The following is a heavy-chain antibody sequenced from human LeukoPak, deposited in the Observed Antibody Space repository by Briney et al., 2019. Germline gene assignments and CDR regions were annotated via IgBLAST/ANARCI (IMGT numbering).Heavy chain of an antibody. V-gene: IGHV1-18*01. D-gene: IGHD3-3*01. J-gene: IGHJ6*02. CDR1: GNTFTSYG. CDR2: IRVYNGNT. Sequence: ASVKVSCKASGNTFTSYGISWVRQAPGQGLEWMGWIRVYNGNTNYAQKLQGRVTMTTDTSTTTAYMELRSLRSDDTAVYYCARDKSGYRTYYYYGMDVWGQGTTVTVSS. CDR3: ARDKSGYRTYYYYGMDV.